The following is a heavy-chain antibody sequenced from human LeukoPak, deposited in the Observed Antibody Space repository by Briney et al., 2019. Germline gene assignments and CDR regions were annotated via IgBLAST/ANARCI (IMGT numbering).Heavy chain of an antibody. CDR3: AREVGSGAFFDY. V-gene: IGHV4-39*02. D-gene: IGHD1-26*01. CDR2: IYYSGST. J-gene: IGHJ4*02. Sequence: SETLSLTCTVSGGPISSSSYYWGWIRQPPGKGLEWIGSIYYSGSTYYNPSLKSRVTISVDTSKNQFSLKLSSVTAADTAVYYCAREVGSGAFFDYWGQGTLVTVSS. CDR1: GGPISSSSYY.